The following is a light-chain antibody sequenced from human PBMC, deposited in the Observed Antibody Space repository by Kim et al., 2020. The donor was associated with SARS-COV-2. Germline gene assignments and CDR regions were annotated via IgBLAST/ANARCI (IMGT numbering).Light chain of an antibody. V-gene: IGLV3-1*01. CDR3: QAWDSSVV. CDR2: QDT. CDR1: KLGDKY. Sequence: SYELTQPPSVSVSPGQTASITCSGDKLGDKYACWYQQKPGQSPVLVIYQDTKRPSGIPERFSGSNSGNTATLTISGTHAMDEADYYCQAWDSSVVFGGGT. J-gene: IGLJ2*01.